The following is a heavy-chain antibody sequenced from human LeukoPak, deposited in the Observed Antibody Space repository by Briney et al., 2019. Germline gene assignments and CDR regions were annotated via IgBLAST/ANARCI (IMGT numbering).Heavy chain of an antibody. V-gene: IGHV1-18*01. Sequence: ASVKVSCKASGYTFTSYGISRVRQAPGQGLEWMGWISAYNGNTNYAQKLQGRATMTTDTSTSTAYMELRSLRSDDTAVYYCARDRYCSGGSCYSGRAYWGQGTLVTVSS. CDR1: GYTFTSYG. D-gene: IGHD2-15*01. CDR3: ARDRYCSGGSCYSGRAY. J-gene: IGHJ4*02. CDR2: ISAYNGNT.